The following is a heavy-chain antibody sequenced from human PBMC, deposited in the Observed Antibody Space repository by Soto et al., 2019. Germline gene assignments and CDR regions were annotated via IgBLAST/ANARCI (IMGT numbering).Heavy chain of an antibody. Sequence: GGSLRLSCAASGFTFSSYSMNWVRQAPGKGLEWVSSISSSSSYIYYADSVKGRFTISRDKAKNSLYLQMNSLRVEDTAVYYCARDRKWFGGPLYFDYWGQGTLVTVSS. V-gene: IGHV3-21*01. J-gene: IGHJ4*02. CDR2: ISSSSSYI. CDR1: GFTFSSYS. CDR3: ARDRKWFGGPLYFDY. D-gene: IGHD3-10*01.